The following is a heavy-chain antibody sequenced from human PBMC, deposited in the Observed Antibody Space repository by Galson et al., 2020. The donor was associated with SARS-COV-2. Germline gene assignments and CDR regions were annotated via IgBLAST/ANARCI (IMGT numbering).Heavy chain of an antibody. CDR1: GFTFSSYG. CDR2: ISYAGSNK. J-gene: IGHJ4*02. Sequence: GESLKISCAASGFTFSSYGMHWVRQAPGKGLEWVAVISYAGSNKYYADSVKGRFTISRDNSKNTLYLQMNILRAEDTAVYYCAKAANYYDSSGSLDYWGQGTLVTVSA. CDR3: AKAANYYDSSGSLDY. V-gene: IGHV3-30*18. D-gene: IGHD3-22*01.